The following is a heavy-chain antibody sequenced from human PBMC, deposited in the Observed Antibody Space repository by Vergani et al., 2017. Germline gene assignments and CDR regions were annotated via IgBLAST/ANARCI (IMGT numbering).Heavy chain of an antibody. CDR1: GFTFSTYA. V-gene: IGHV3-23*01. CDR3: VNDAGSYENFFDS. J-gene: IGHJ4*02. CDR2: LTGGGGST. Sequence: EVQLLESGGSLKQPGGSVRLSCAASGFTFSTYAMHWVRQAPGKGLEWVSSLTGGGGSTYYANSFKGRFIISRDNSRDTLYLQMNSLRPEDTATYYCVNDAGSYENFFDSWCQGTLVIVSS. D-gene: IGHD1-26*01.